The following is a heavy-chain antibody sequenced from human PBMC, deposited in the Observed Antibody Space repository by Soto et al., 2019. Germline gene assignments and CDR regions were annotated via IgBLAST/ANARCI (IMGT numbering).Heavy chain of an antibody. J-gene: IGHJ4*02. CDR2: INPGGDVI. V-gene: IGHV3-11*01. CDR1: GFSLRDYS. Sequence: QVRLVESGGGLVKPEGSLTLSCAASGFSLRDYSMTWIRQAPGKGLELLSYINPGGDVIKYVDSVKGRFTISRDNAKNSLYLHMNNLRAEDTAVYYCTRDPRITDFWGQGTLVTVSS. D-gene: IGHD3-16*01. CDR3: TRDPRITDF.